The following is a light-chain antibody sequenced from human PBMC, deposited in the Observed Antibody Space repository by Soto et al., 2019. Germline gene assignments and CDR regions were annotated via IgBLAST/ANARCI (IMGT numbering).Light chain of an antibody. CDR2: KAS. CDR1: QSISNW. CDR3: QQYNIFSWT. Sequence: DIKMTQSPSTLSASVGDRVTITCRASQSISNWLAWYQQKPGKAPKLLIYKASSLESGVPSRFSGSGSGTEFTLAISSLQPDDFATYYCQQYNIFSWTFGQGTKVDIK. V-gene: IGKV1-5*03. J-gene: IGKJ1*01.